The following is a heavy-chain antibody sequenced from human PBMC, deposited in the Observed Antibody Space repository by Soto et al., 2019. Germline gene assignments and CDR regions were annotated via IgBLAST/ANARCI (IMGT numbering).Heavy chain of an antibody. D-gene: IGHD3-10*01. J-gene: IGHJ6*02. V-gene: IGHV3-30*18. CDR2: TSIVGNKN. CDR1: GFTFSNFG. CDR3: AKDQKELSGSGTCFVPYGMDV. Sequence: QVQLVESGGGVVQPGRSLRLSCVASGFTFSNFGMHWVRQAPGKGLEWVALTSIVGNKNYYADSVKGRFTLSRDNSKSTPYMQMSSLSAEGTALYFCAKDQKELSGSGTCFVPYGMDVWGQGPTVTVS.